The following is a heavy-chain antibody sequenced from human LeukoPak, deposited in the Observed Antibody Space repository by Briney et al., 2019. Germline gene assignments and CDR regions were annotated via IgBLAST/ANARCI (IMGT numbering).Heavy chain of an antibody. Sequence: PGGPLRLSCAASGFTFSSYAMHWVRQAPGKGLEWVSAISGSGGSTYYADSVKGRFTISRDSSKNTLYLQMNSLRAEDTAVYYCAKHPSLYYFGSGDYFDYWGQGTLVTVSS. J-gene: IGHJ4*02. CDR3: AKHPSLYYFGSGDYFDY. V-gene: IGHV3-23*01. CDR1: GFTFSSYA. D-gene: IGHD3-10*01. CDR2: ISGSGGST.